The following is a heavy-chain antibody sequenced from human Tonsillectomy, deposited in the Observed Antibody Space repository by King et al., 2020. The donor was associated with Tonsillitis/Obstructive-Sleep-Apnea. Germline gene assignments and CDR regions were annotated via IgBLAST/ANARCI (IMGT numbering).Heavy chain of an antibody. CDR3: ARPRCSGGSCYSSSIDY. Sequence: GQLVQSGAEVKKPGESLKISCKGSGYSFTSYWIGWVRQMPEKGLEWMGIIYPGDSDTRYSPSFQGQVTISADKSISTAYLQWSSLKASDTAMYYCARPRCSGGSCYSSSIDYWGQGTLVTVSS. J-gene: IGHJ4*02. CDR2: IYPGDSDT. V-gene: IGHV5-51*01. CDR1: GYSFTSYW. D-gene: IGHD2-15*01.